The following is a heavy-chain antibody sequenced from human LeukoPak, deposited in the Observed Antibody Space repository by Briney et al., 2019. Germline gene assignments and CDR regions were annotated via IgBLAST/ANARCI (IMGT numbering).Heavy chain of an antibody. CDR1: GGSISSYY. Sequence: SETLSLTCTVSGGSISSYYWSWIRQPPGKGLEWIGYIYYSGSTNYNPSLKSRVTISVDTSKNQFSLKLSSVTAADTAVYYCATIVGAPTGYYYYMDVWGKGTTVTVSS. CDR3: ATIVGAPTGYYYYMDV. J-gene: IGHJ6*03. V-gene: IGHV4-59*01. D-gene: IGHD1-26*01. CDR2: IYYSGST.